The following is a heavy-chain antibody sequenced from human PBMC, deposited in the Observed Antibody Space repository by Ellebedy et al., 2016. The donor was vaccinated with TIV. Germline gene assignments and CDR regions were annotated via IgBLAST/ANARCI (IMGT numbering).Heavy chain of an antibody. D-gene: IGHD3-9*01. V-gene: IGHV3-11*06. CDR1: GFIFSDYY. J-gene: IGHJ4*02. CDR3: TRVGFDWQQSAIDY. Sequence: GGSLRLSCAASGFIFSDYYMSWIRQAPGRGLEWVSHISSGTSYTDYADSLKGRFTISRDNAKNSLYLQMNSLRVEDTAVYYCTRVGFDWQQSAIDYWGQGTLVTVSS. CDR2: ISSGTSYT.